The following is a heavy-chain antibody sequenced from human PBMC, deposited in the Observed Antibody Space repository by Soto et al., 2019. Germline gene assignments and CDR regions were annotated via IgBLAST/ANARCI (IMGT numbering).Heavy chain of an antibody. J-gene: IGHJ4*02. CDR2: IYSGGST. Sequence: PGGSLRLSCTASVFTFSSNYMSWVRQAPGKGLEWVSVIYSGGSTYYADSVKGRFTISRDNSKNTLYLQMNSLRAEDTAVYYCARGTIIKSFDYWGQGTLVTVSS. CDR3: ARGTIIKSFDY. CDR1: VFTFSSNY. V-gene: IGHV3-53*01. D-gene: IGHD3-3*01.